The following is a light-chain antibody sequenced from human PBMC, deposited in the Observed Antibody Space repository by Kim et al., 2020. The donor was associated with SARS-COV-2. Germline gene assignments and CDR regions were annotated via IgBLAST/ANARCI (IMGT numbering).Light chain of an antibody. V-gene: IGLV2-8*01. J-gene: IGLJ1*01. CDR3: SSYAGSNLGV. CDR1: SSDIGNYNF. CDR2: EVY. Sequence: QSALTQPPSASGSPGQSVTISCTGTSSDIGNYNFVSWYHHHPGKVPKLLIFEVYKRPSGVPDRFSGSKSGNTASLTVSGLQPEDEGDYYCSSYAGSNLGVFGTGTKVTVL.